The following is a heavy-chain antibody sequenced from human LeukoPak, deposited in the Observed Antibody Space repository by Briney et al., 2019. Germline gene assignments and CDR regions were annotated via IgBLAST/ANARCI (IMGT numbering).Heavy chain of an antibody. D-gene: IGHD3-22*01. J-gene: IGHJ5*02. Sequence: ASVKVSCKASGYTFTSYYMHWVRQAPGQGLEWMGIINPSGGSTSYAQKFQGRVTMTRDTSTSTVYMELSSLRSEDTAVYYCARARRGHYYYPPIWFDPWGQGTLVTVSS. V-gene: IGHV1-46*01. CDR3: ARARRGHYYYPPIWFDP. CDR2: INPSGGST. CDR1: GYTFTSYY.